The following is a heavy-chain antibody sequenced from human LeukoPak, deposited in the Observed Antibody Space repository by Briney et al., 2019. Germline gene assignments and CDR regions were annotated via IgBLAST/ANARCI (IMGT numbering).Heavy chain of an antibody. CDR1: GGSISSGDYY. Sequence: PSETLSLTCTVSGGSISSGDYYWCWIRQPPGKGLEWIGYIYYSGSTYYNPSLKSRVTISVDRSKNQFSLKLSSVTAADTAVYYCARGKGLVYTAPNWFDPWGQGTLVTVSS. CDR2: IYYSGST. D-gene: IGHD6-19*01. V-gene: IGHV4-30-4*08. J-gene: IGHJ5*02. CDR3: ARGKGLVYTAPNWFDP.